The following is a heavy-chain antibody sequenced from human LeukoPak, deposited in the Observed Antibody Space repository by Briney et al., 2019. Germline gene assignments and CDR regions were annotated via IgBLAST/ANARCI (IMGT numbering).Heavy chain of an antibody. V-gene: IGHV1-69*04. CDR3: ASGEPRYYYGSGSSDLTLYYYGMDV. CDR1: GDTFSSYA. Sequence: GASVKVSCKASGDTFSSYAISWVRQAPGQGLEWMGRIIPILGIANYAQKFQGRVTITADKSTSTAYMELSSLRSEDTAVYYCASGEPRYYYGSGSSDLTLYYYGMDVWGQGTTVTVSS. D-gene: IGHD3-10*01. CDR2: IIPILGIA. J-gene: IGHJ6*02.